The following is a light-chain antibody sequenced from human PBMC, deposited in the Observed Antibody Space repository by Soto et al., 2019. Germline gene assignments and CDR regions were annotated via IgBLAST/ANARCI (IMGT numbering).Light chain of an antibody. Sequence: QSALTQPASVSGSPGQSLTISCTGTDSDVGAYNYVSWYQHHPGKAPKLIIYEVSNRPSRVSNRFSGSKSGNTASLTISGLQAEDEGDYYCTSHANTKVFGTGTKVTVL. CDR3: TSHANTKV. V-gene: IGLV2-14*01. CDR1: DSDVGAYNY. CDR2: EVS. J-gene: IGLJ1*01.